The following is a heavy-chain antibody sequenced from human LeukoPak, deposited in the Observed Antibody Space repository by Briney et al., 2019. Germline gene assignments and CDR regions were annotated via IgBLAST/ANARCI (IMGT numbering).Heavy chain of an antibody. D-gene: IGHD1-26*01. CDR1: GYSISSGYY. Sequence: SETLSVTCAVSGYSISSGYYWGWIRQPPGKGLEWIGSIYHSGSTYYNPSLKSRVTISVDTSKNQFSLKLSSVTAADTAVYYCAREGNSGSYFKGEDFDYWGQGTLVTVPS. J-gene: IGHJ4*02. CDR3: AREGNSGSYFKGEDFDY. V-gene: IGHV4-38-2*02. CDR2: IYHSGST.